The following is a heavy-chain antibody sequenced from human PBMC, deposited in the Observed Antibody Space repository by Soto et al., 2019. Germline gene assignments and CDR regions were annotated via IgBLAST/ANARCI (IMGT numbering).Heavy chain of an antibody. J-gene: IGHJ4*02. CDR3: AKDRYSSSPGHLEY. Sequence: SVKGRFTISRDNFKNTVYLQMDRLRGDDTAVYYCAKDRYSSSPGHLEYWGQGTLVTVSS. V-gene: IGHV3-30*02. D-gene: IGHD6-19*01.